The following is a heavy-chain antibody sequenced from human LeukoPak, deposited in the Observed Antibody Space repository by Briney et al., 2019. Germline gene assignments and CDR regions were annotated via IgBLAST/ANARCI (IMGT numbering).Heavy chain of an antibody. CDR2: IYYIGST. Sequence: SETMSLTCTVPGGSISSYYWSWIRQPPGKGLEWNGYIYYIGSTNYNPSPKSRVTISVDSSKNQFSRKLRAVTAADRAGNSFARSDYYGSGIDYWGQGTLITVSS. J-gene: IGHJ4*02. V-gene: IGHV4-59*01. D-gene: IGHD3-10*01. CDR3: ARSDYYGSGIDY. CDR1: GGSISSYY.